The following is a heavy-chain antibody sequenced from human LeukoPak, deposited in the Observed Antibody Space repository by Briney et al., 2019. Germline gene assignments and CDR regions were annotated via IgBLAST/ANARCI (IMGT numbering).Heavy chain of an antibody. Sequence: SETLSLTCTVSGGSISSGGYSWSWIRQHPGKGLGWIGYIYYSGSTYYNPSLKSRVTISVDTSKNQFSLKLSSVTAADTAVYYCARGWNRIAVSPFDPWGQGTLVTVSS. D-gene: IGHD6-19*01. V-gene: IGHV4-31*03. CDR2: IYYSGST. CDR3: ARGWNRIAVSPFDP. CDR1: GGSISSGGYS. J-gene: IGHJ5*02.